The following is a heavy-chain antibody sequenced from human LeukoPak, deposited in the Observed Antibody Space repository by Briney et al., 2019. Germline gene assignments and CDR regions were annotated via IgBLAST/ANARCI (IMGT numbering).Heavy chain of an antibody. CDR1: GGTFSSYA. CDR3: ASAFEHIVVVTAIRSYYYGMDV. J-gene: IGHJ6*02. V-gene: IGHV1-69*13. Sequence: GASVKVSCKASGGTFSSYAISWVRQAPGQGLEWMGGIIPIFGTANYAQKFQGRVTITADESTSTAYMELSSLRSEDTAVYYCASAFEHIVVVTAIRSYYYGMDVWGQGTTVTVSS. CDR2: IIPIFGTA. D-gene: IGHD2-21*02.